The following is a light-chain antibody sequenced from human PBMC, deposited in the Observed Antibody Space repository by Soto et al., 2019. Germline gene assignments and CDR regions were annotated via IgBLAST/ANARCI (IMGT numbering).Light chain of an antibody. CDR2: DAS. CDR1: RSISDW. CDR3: LQYSSHSWT. Sequence: DIQMTQSPSSLSPSVGDRVTITCRASRSISDWSAWYQQKPGKAPELLIFDASNLKSGVSSRFSGSGSGTEFTLTISRLQPDDVETYYCLQYSSHSWTLGQGTKVDIK. J-gene: IGKJ1*01. V-gene: IGKV1-5*01.